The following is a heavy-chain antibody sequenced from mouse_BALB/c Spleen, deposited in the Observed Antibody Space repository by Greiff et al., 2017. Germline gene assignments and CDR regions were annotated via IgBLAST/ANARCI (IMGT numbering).Heavy chain of an antibody. D-gene: IGHD2-14*01. Sequence: EVKLQQSGTVLARPGASVKMSCKASGYTFTSYWMHWVKQRPGQGLEWIGAIYPGNSDTSYNQKFKGKAKLTAVTSTSTAYMELSSLTNEDSAVYYCTREERYDVRFAYWGQGTLVTVSA. CDR1: GYTFTSYW. CDR3: TREERYDVRFAY. J-gene: IGHJ3*01. V-gene: IGHV1-5*01. CDR2: IYPGNSDT.